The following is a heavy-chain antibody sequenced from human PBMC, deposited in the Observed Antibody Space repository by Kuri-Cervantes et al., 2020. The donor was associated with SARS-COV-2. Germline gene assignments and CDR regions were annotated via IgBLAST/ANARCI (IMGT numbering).Heavy chain of an antibody. V-gene: IGHV1-69*13. J-gene: IGHJ4*02. D-gene: IGHD4-17*01. CDR2: IIPIFGTA. Sequence: SVKVSCKASGYTFTGYYMHWVRQAPGQGLEWMGWIIPIFGTANYAQKFQGRVTITADESTSAAYMELSSLRSEDTAVYYCARDPTGGSPGLYWGQGTLVTISS. CDR1: GYTFTGYY. CDR3: ARDPTGGSPGLY.